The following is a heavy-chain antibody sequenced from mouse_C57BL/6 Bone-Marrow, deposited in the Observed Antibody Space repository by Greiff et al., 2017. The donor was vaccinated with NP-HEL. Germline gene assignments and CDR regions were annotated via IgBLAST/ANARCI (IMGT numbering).Heavy chain of an antibody. J-gene: IGHJ4*01. CDR2: ISSGGSYT. CDR1: GFTFSSYG. D-gene: IGHD1-1*01. CDR3: ARSYGSSLYAMDY. V-gene: IGHV5-6*02. Sequence: DVKLVESGGDLVKPGGSLKLSCAASGFTFSSYGMSWVRQTPDKRLEWVATISSGGSYTYYPDSVKGRFTISRDNAKNTLYLQMSSLKSEDTAMYYCARSYGSSLYAMDYWGQGTSVTVSS.